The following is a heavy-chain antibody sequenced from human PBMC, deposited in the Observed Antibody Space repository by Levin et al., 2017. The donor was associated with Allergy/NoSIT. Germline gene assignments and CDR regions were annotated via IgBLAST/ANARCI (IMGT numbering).Heavy chain of an antibody. J-gene: IGHJ1*01. CDR1: GFTFSSYA. D-gene: IGHD6-13*01. CDR3: AKDAPPDYSSSWSVWYFQH. Sequence: GESLKISCAASGFTFSSYAMSWVRQAPGKGLEWVSAISGSGGSTYYADSVKGRFTISRDNSKNTLYLQMNSLRAEDTAVYYCAKDAPPDYSSSWSVWYFQHWGQGTLVTVSS. V-gene: IGHV3-23*01. CDR2: ISGSGGST.